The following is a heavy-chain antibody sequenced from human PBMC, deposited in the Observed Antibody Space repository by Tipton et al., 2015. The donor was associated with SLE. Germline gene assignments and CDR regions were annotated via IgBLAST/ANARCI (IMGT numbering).Heavy chain of an antibody. D-gene: IGHD6-19*01. J-gene: IGHJ4*02. CDR1: GFTFSRNA. V-gene: IGHV3-23*01. CDR2: ISGRGGST. Sequence: GSLRLSCAASGFTFSRNAMSWVRQAPGKGLEWVSGISGRGGSTYYADSVKGRFTISRDNSKNTLYLQMNSLRAEDTAVYYCAKDGSSGWLPNDYWGQGTLVTVSS. CDR3: AKDGSSGWLPNDY.